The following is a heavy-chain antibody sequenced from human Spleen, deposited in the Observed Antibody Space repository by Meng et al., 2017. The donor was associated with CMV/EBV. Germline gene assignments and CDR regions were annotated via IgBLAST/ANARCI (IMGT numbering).Heavy chain of an antibody. D-gene: IGHD2-2*01. Sequence: ESLKISCTFSGYSISSGYYWGWIRQPPGKGLEWIGSIYHSGSTYYNPSLKSRVTISVDTSKNQFSLKLSSVTAADTAVYYCARDGNIVVVPAAIDYWGQGTLVTVSS. CDR1: GYSISSGYY. CDR2: IYHSGST. CDR3: ARDGNIVVVPAAIDY. V-gene: IGHV4-38-2*02. J-gene: IGHJ4*02.